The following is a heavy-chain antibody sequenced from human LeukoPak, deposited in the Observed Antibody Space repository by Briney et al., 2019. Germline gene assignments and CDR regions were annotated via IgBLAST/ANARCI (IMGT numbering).Heavy chain of an antibody. J-gene: IGHJ4*02. D-gene: IGHD5-24*01. CDR3: SLDVAAINTRVHY. CDR1: GFTFSSYG. CDR2: IWNDGSKK. V-gene: IGHV3-33*01. Sequence: GGSLRLSCAASGFTFSSYGMHWVRQAPGKGLEWVAAIWNDGSKKYYADSVKGRFMISRDNSKHWGYLEMNRLRVEDTAVYYCSLDVAAINTRVHYWGQGTLVTVSS.